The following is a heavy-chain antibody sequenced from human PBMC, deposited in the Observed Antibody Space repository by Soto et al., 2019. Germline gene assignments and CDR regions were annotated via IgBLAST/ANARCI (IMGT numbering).Heavy chain of an antibody. CDR2: IYYSGST. J-gene: IGHJ5*02. CDR3: ARHSGPYASSWFDA. Sequence: LSLTCTVSGGSISSSSYYWGWIRQPPGKGLEWIGSIYYSGSTYHNPSLNSRVIISLPASRYPMSLELTSVPAAATAVYYCARHSGPYASSWFDAWGQGTLVTVSS. CDR1: GGSISSSSYY. D-gene: IGHD5-12*01. V-gene: IGHV4-39*01.